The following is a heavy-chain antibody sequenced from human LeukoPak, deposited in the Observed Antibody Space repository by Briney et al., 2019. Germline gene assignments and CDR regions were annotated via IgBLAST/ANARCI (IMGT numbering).Heavy chain of an antibody. Sequence: SETLSLTCTVSGGSISSYYWGWIRQPPGKGLEWIGSIYYSGSTYYNPSLKSRVTISVDTSKNQFSLKLSSVTAADTAVYYCAREETYCGGDCYLYYYYYGMDVWGQGTTVTVSS. CDR3: AREETYCGGDCYLYYYYYGMDV. CDR1: GGSISSYY. V-gene: IGHV4-39*01. J-gene: IGHJ6*02. CDR2: IYYSGST. D-gene: IGHD2-21*02.